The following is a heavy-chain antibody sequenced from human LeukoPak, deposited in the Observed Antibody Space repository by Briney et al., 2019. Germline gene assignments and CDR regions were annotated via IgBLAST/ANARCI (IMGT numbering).Heavy chain of an antibody. V-gene: IGHV5-51*01. CDR3: AGGLVTGGSRSAFDN. CDR1: GYSFTDYW. J-gene: IGHJ3*02. Sequence: GEPLKFSGKGSGYSFTDYWRAWSGQLPGKALERMGIIYPGDSATRYSPSFHGQVTHSTDKSISSAYLRWSSLKASGRAMSYCAGGLVTGGSRSAFDNWGQGTMVSVSS. CDR2: IYPGDSAT. D-gene: IGHD2-8*02.